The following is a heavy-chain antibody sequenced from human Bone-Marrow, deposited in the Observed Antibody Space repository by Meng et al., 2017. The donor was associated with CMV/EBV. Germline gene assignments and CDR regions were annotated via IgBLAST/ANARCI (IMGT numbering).Heavy chain of an antibody. CDR1: GFTFGDYL. Sequence: GESLKISCTSSGFTFGDYLISWVRQAPGKGLEWVSVIYSGGSSTYYADSVKGRFTISRDNSKNTLYLQMSSLRAEDTALYYCASGGIPAAISDFWGQGTLVTVSS. J-gene: IGHJ4*02. CDR3: ASGGIPAAISDF. V-gene: IGHV3-23*03. CDR2: IYSGGSST. D-gene: IGHD2-2*01.